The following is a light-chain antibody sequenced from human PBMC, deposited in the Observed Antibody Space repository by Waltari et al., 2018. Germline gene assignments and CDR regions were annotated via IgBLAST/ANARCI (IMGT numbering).Light chain of an antibody. CDR1: ALSTKY. CDR2: EAS. V-gene: IGLV3-10*01. CDR3: LSPDSSGTYVV. J-gene: IGLJ2*01. Sequence: SYELTQPPSVSVSPGQTASITCSGHALSTKYAYWYHQKSGQAPVLVIFEASKRPSGIPEGIYGSSSGTMATLTVSGAQLEDEGDYYCLSPDSSGTYVVFGGGTKLTVL.